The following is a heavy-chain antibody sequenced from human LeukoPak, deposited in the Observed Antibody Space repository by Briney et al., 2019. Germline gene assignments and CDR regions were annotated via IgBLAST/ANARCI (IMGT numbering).Heavy chain of an antibody. CDR3: ARYCSSTSCSRSPRRELRT. CDR1: GYTFTCYY. D-gene: IGHD2-2*01. J-gene: IGHJ4*02. CDR2: INPNSGGT. V-gene: IGHV1-2*02. Sequence: ASVKVSCKASGYTFTCYYMHWVRQAPGQGLEWMGWINPNSGGTNYAQKFQGRVTMTRDTSISTAYMELSRLRSDDTAVYYCARYCSSTSCSRSPRRELRTWGQGTLVTVSS.